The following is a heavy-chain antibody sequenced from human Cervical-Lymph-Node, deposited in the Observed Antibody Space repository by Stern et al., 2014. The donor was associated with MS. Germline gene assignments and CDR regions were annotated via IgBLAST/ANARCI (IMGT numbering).Heavy chain of an antibody. CDR3: ARKADWGDYFDY. D-gene: IGHD7-27*01. CDR2: SFYSGSS. J-gene: IGHJ4*02. V-gene: IGHV4-59*08. Sequence: QLQLQESGPGLLKPSETLSLTCTVSGDSIRRYYWTWIRQPPGKTLEWIGYSFYSGSSDYNPSLKSRVTMSVDTVNKQFSLELSPVTAADTAVYYCARKADWGDYFDYWGQGTLVTVSS. CDR1: GDSIRRYY.